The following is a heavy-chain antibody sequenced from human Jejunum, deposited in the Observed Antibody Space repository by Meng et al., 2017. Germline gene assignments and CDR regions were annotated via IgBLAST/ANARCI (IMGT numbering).Heavy chain of an antibody. CDR1: GFKFDDYA. V-gene: IGHV3-9*01. CDR2: ISWHSAGI. CDR3: AKDRVGAPAFEGCDI. Sequence: SLKISCAASGFKFDDYAMHWVREAPEKGLEWVSGISWHSAGIGYGDSVRGRFTISRDNAKNALYLQMNSLRPEDTALYYCAKDRVGAPAFEGCDIWGQGTVVTVSS. D-gene: IGHD1-26*01. J-gene: IGHJ3*02.